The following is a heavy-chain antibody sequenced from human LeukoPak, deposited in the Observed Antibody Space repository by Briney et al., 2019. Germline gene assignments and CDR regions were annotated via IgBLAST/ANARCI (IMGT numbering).Heavy chain of an antibody. CDR1: GFTFSNSG. V-gene: IGHV3-23*01. CDR2: ISFRGGST. Sequence: GRSLRLSCAASGFTFSNSGMSWVRQAPGKGLDWVSIISFRGGSTYYADSVKGRFTISRDNSNSTMHLQMDRLRAEDTAVYYCAKSRLGYCSSSSCSGYYFDFWGQGTLVTVSS. D-gene: IGHD2-2*01. J-gene: IGHJ4*02. CDR3: AKSRLGYCSSSSCSGYYFDF.